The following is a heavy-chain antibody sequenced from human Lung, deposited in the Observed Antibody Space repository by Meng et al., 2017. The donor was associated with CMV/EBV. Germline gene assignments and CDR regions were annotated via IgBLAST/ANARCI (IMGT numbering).Heavy chain of an antibody. V-gene: IGHV3-66*02. D-gene: IGHD1-1*01. J-gene: IGHJ4*02. Sequence: GESLKISCAASRFTVSSNYVTWVRQAPGKGLEWVSTIYSGGSTYYADSVKGRFTISRDNSKNTLYLQMSSLRPEDTAVYFCARVVRHLWANYYFDYWGQGTXVTVSS. CDR3: ARVVRHLWANYYFDY. CDR1: RFTVSSNY. CDR2: IYSGGST.